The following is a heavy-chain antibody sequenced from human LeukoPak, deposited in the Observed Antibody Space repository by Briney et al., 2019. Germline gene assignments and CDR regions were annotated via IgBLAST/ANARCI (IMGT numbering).Heavy chain of an antibody. CDR2: ISYDGSTK. V-gene: IGHV3-30-3*01. J-gene: IGHJ4*02. CDR3: AGSDAYYSPLDY. CDR1: GFTFSQYA. D-gene: IGHD3-16*01. Sequence: GGSLRLSCAASGFTFSQYAMNWVRQAPGKGLEWVAVISYDGSTKYYADSVKGRFTISRDNSKNTLGLQLNSLRAEDTAVYYCAGSDAYYSPLDYWGRGTLVTVSS.